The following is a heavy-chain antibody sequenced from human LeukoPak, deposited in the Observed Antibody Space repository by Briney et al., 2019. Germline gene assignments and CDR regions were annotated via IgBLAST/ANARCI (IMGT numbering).Heavy chain of an antibody. CDR2: INSDGSST. CDR1: GFTLSSYW. Sequence: PGGSRRLSCAASGFTLSSYWMRWVRQGPGKGLMWVARINSDGSSTIYADSVKGRFTISRDNAKNTLYLQMNSLRAEDTAVYYCASPLAATSPWGQGTLVTVSS. CDR3: ASPLAATSP. D-gene: IGHD1-26*01. J-gene: IGHJ5*02. V-gene: IGHV3-74*01.